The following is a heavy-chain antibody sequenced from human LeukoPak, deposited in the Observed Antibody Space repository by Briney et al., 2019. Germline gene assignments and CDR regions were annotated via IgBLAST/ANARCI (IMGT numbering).Heavy chain of an antibody. V-gene: IGHV3-48*03. D-gene: IGHD2-2*01. CDR1: GFTFSSYE. J-gene: IGHJ6*04. Sequence: PGGSQRLSCAASGFTFSSYEMNWVRQAPGKGLEWVSYISSSGSTIYYADSVKGRFTISRDNAKNSLYLQMNSLRAEDTAVYYCARRLPAEALDDYYGMDVWGKGTTVTVSS. CDR3: ARRLPAEALDDYYGMDV. CDR2: ISSSGSTI.